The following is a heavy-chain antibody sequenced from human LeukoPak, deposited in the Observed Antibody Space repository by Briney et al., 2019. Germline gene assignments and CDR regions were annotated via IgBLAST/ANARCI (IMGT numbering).Heavy chain of an antibody. D-gene: IGHD1-1*01. CDR1: GFTFSSFD. CDR3: AREPPRGKYYYMDV. J-gene: IGHJ6*03. CDR2: IGTASDT. Sequence: PGGSLRLSCAASGFTFSSFDMHWVRQPTGQGLEWVSTIGTASDTYYPGSVEGRFTLSRDNAKNSLYPQMNSLTAGDTAVYYCAREPPRGKYYYMDVWGKGTTVTVSS. V-gene: IGHV3-13*01.